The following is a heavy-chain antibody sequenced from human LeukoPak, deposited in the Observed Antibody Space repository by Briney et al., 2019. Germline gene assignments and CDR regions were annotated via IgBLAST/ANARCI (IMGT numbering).Heavy chain of an antibody. J-gene: IGHJ4*02. V-gene: IGHV4-38-2*02. D-gene: IGHD3-22*01. Sequence: SETLPLTCAVSGYSISRGYYWGWIRQPPGKGLEWIGRIYHSGSTSYNPSLKSRVTISVDTSKNQFSLKLSSVTAADTAVYYCARDRRYYYDSSGSTPFDYWGQGTLVTVSS. CDR3: ARDRRYYYDSSGSTPFDY. CDR1: GYSISRGYY. CDR2: IYHSGST.